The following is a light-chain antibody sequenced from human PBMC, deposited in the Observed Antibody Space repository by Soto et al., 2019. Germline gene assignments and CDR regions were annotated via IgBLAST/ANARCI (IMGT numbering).Light chain of an antibody. V-gene: IGLV2-14*01. CDR3: TSYRHNSSFL. CDR2: EVS. Sequence: QSALTQPAAVSGSPGQSITISGAGTSSDVGAFNYVSWYQQHQGKAPKLMIYEVSNRPSGVSNRLSGFKSGNTASLTISGLQAEDEADYHCTSYRHNSSFLFGTGTKVTV. J-gene: IGLJ1*01. CDR1: SSDVGAFNY.